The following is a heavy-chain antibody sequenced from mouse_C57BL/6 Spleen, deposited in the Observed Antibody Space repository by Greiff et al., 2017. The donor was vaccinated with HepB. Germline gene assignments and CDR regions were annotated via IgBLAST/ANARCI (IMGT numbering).Heavy chain of an antibody. Sequence: QVQLKQPGAELVKPGASVKLSCKASGYTFTSYWMHWVKQRPGQGLEWIGMIHPNSGSTNYNEKFKSKATLTVDKSSSTAYMQLSSLTSEDSAVYYCARGGVTTEWGFGYWGQGTTLTVSS. CDR1: GYTFTSYW. J-gene: IGHJ2*01. V-gene: IGHV1-64*01. D-gene: IGHD1-1*01. CDR3: ARGGVTTEWGFGY. CDR2: IHPNSGST.